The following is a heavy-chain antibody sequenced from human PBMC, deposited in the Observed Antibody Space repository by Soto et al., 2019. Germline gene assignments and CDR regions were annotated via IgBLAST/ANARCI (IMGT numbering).Heavy chain of an antibody. Sequence: QVQLQESGPGLVKPSETLSLTCTVSGGSISSYYWSWIRQPPGKGLEWIGYIYYSGSTNYNPSLKSRVTISVDTSKNQFSLKPSSVTAADTAVYYCARRFYGDYEPYWYFDLWGRGTLVTVSS. D-gene: IGHD4-17*01. CDR3: ARRFYGDYEPYWYFDL. CDR1: GGSISSYY. J-gene: IGHJ2*01. V-gene: IGHV4-59*08. CDR2: IYYSGST.